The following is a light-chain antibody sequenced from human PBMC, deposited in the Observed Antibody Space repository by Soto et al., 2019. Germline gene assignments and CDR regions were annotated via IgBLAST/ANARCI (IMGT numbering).Light chain of an antibody. J-gene: IGKJ3*01. CDR2: GAS. CDR1: QSVSSTY. CDR3: QQYGSPIT. V-gene: IGKV3-20*01. Sequence: EIVLTQSPGTLSLSPGERATLSCRASQSVSSTYLAWYQQKPGQAPMLLIYGASSRATGIPDRFSGSVSGTVFTLTISKLEPEDFAVYFCQQYGSPITFGPGTQVAIK.